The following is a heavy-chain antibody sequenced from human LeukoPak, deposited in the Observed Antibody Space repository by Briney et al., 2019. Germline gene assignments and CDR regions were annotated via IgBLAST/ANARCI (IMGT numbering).Heavy chain of an antibody. CDR2: TSAYNGNT. J-gene: IGHJ4*02. D-gene: IGHD2-2*01. CDR3: ARGRRYCSSTSCYSFDY. Sequence: ASVKVSCKASGYTFTSYGISWVRQAPGQGLEWMGWTSAYNGNTNYAQKLQGRVTMTTDTSTSTAYMELRSLRSDDTAVYYCARGRRYCSSTSCYSFDYWGQGTLVTVSS. V-gene: IGHV1-18*01. CDR1: GYTFTSYG.